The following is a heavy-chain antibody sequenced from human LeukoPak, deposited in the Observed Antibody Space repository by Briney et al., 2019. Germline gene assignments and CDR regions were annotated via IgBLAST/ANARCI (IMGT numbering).Heavy chain of an antibody. CDR3: ASGATAQWLVQDGAFDI. CDR2: IYYSGST. D-gene: IGHD6-19*01. Sequence: PSETLSLTCTVSGGSISSSSYYWGWIRQPPGKGLEWIGSIYYSGSTYYNPSLKSRVTISVDTSKNQFSLKLSSVTAADTAVYYCASGATAQWLVQDGAFDIWGQGTMVTVSS. J-gene: IGHJ3*02. CDR1: GGSISSSSYY. V-gene: IGHV4-39*07.